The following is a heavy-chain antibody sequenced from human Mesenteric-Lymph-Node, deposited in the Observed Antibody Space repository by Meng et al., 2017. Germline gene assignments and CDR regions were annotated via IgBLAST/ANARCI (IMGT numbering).Heavy chain of an antibody. J-gene: IGHJ3*02. Sequence: GESLKISCAASGFTFSSYAMHWVRQAPGKGLEWVANIKQDESEKYYVDSVKGRFTISRDNAKSSLYLQMNSLRAEDTAVYYCARLRGYDNDAFDIWGQGTMVTVSS. CDR2: IKQDESEK. D-gene: IGHD5-12*01. CDR3: ARLRGYDNDAFDI. CDR1: GFTFSSYA. V-gene: IGHV3-7*01.